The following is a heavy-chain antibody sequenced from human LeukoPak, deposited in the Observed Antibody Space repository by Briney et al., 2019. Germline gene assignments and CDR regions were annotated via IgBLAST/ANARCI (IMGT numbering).Heavy chain of an antibody. CDR2: INTNTGNP. Sequence: ASVKVSCKASGHIFDIYAMIWVRQAPGQGLELMGWINTNTGNPTYAQGFTGRFVFSLDTSVSTAYLQISSLKAEDTAVYYCARDQLPAAGTGGVDYWGQGTLVTVSS. CDR1: GHIFDIYA. CDR3: ARDQLPAAGTGGVDY. V-gene: IGHV7-4-1*02. D-gene: IGHD6-13*01. J-gene: IGHJ4*02.